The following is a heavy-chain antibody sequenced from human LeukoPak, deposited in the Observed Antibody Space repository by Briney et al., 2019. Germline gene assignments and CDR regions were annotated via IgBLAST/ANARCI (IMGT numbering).Heavy chain of an antibody. J-gene: IGHJ5*02. CDR1: GFTFSRYG. D-gene: IGHD3-10*01. Sequence: PGGSLRLSCAASGFTFSRYGMDWVRQAPGKGLEWVAVIWNDGSKQYYADSVKGRFTISRDNSKNTLDLQMNSLRVEDTAVYYCARSVRVNWIDPWGQGTLVTVSS. CDR3: ARSVRVNWIDP. V-gene: IGHV3-30*02. CDR2: IWNDGSKQ.